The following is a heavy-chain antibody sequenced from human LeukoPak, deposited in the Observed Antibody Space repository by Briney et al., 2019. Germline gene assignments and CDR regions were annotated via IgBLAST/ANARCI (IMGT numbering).Heavy chain of an antibody. V-gene: IGHV4-30-2*01. J-gene: IGHJ4*02. D-gene: IGHD2-2*01. CDR3: ARGGYCSSTSCYQRTFDY. CDR2: IYHSGST. Sequence: SQTLSLTCAVSGGSISSGGYSWSWIRQPPGKGLEWIGYIYHSGSTYYNPSLKSRVTISVDRSKNQFSLKLSSVTAADTAVYYCARGGYCSSTSCYQRTFDYWGQGTLVTVSS. CDR1: GGSISSGGYS.